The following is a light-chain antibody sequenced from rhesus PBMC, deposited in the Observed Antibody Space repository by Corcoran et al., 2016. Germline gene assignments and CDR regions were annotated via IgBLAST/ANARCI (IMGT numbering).Light chain of an antibody. J-gene: IGKJ4*01. Sequence: DIQMTQSPSALSASVGDRVTISCRASQNIYSNLAWYQQKPGKAPKLLIYAASSLQTGIPSRFSGSGSGTDFTLTISSLQPEDSAAYYCQQGYSSPLTFGGGTKVEIK. CDR2: AAS. V-gene: IGKV1-44*03. CDR3: QQGYSSPLT. CDR1: QNIYSN.